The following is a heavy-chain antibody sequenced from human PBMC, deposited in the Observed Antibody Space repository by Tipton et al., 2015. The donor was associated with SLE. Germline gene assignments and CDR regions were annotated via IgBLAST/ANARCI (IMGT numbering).Heavy chain of an antibody. CDR1: GDSISSYSHY. CDR2: VFYSGST. J-gene: IGHJ4*02. D-gene: IGHD3-16*01. CDR3: ARGIMGDHDY. Sequence: TLSLTCIVSGDSISSYSHYWGWIRQPPGKTLEWIGSVFYSGSTYYNPSLESRVTISIDTSKNQFSLKLSSVTAADTAVYYCARGIMGDHDYWGQGTLVTVSS. V-gene: IGHV4-39*07.